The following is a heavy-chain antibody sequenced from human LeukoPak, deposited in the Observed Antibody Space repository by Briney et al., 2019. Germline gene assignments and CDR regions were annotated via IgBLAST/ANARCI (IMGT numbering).Heavy chain of an antibody. CDR3: AKDRDSSGYYVQDHYFDY. V-gene: IGHV3-30*18. J-gene: IGHJ4*02. CDR2: ISYDGSNK. CDR1: GFTLSSYG. Sequence: GGSLRLSCAASGFTLSSYGMQWVRQAPGKGLEWVEVISYDGSNKYYADSVKGRFTISRDNSKNTLYLQMNSLRAEDTAVYYCAKDRDSSGYYVQDHYFDYWGQGTLVTVSS. D-gene: IGHD3-22*01.